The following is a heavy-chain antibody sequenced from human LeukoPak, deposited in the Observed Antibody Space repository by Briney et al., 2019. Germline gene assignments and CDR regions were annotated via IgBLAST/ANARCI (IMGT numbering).Heavy chain of an antibody. CDR1: GGSITGYY. D-gene: IGHD2-21*01. CDR2: IYYSGTT. V-gene: IGHV4-59*01. CDR3: ARETRGGDIDY. Sequence: SETLSLTCSVSGGSITGYYWNWIRQPPGKGLEWIGYIYYSGTTNYSPSLKSRVTMSVDTSKNQFSLRLSSVTPADTAVYYCARETRGGDIDYWGQGILVAVSS. J-gene: IGHJ4*02.